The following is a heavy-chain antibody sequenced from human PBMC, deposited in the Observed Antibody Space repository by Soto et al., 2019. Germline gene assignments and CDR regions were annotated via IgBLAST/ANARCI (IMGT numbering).Heavy chain of an antibody. Sequence: EVQLVASGGGLVQPGGSLRLSCGASGFTVSSNYMSWVRQAPGKGLEWVSVLYSGGSTYYADSVKGRFTIPRDNSKNTLYLQMNSLRAEDTAVYYCARAVRGYEWFDPWGQGNLVTVSS. V-gene: IGHV3-66*01. CDR3: ARAVRGYEWFDP. CDR2: LYSGGST. CDR1: GFTVSSNY. D-gene: IGHD3-10*01. J-gene: IGHJ5*02.